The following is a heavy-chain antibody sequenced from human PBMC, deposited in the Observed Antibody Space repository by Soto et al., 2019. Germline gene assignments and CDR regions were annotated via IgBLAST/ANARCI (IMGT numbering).Heavy chain of an antibody. D-gene: IGHD6-6*01. V-gene: IGHV3-23*01. CDR1: GFTFSSFA. Sequence: EVQLLESGGGLVQPGGSLRLSCAASGFTFSSFAMSWVRQAPGKGLEWVSAISGRVGNTYYADSVKGRFTISRDNSKNTLYLHMDSLSADDTAVYYCAKTGESTSSGDYFDYWGQGTLVTVSS. CDR2: ISGRVGNT. CDR3: AKTGESTSSGDYFDY. J-gene: IGHJ4*02.